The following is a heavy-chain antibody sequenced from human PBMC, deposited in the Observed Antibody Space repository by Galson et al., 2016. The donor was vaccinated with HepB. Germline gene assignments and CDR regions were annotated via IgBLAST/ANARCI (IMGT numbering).Heavy chain of an antibody. V-gene: IGHV1-3*01. J-gene: IGHJ4*02. CDR1: GYTFTNYA. D-gene: IGHD1-26*01. Sequence: SVKVSCKAPGYTFTNYAMHWVRQAPGQRLEWMGWINPGNGDTKYSQKFQGRVTISRDTSASTAYMELSSLISEDPAVYYCAREGSYYTLDDWGQGTLVTVSS. CDR3: AREGSYYTLDD. CDR2: INPGNGDT.